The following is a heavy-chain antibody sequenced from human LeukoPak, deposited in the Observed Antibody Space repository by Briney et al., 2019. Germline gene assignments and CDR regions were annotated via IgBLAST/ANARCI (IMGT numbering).Heavy chain of an antibody. V-gene: IGHV3-23*01. CDR1: GFAFSSYA. CDR2: ISGSGAST. D-gene: IGHD3-9*01. Sequence: QAGGSLRLSCAASGFAFSSYAISWVRQAPGKGLEWVSAISGSGASTYYADSVKGRFTISRDNSKNTLYLQMNSLRAEDTAVYYCAKDHRDILTGYYTTFDYWGQGTLVTVSS. J-gene: IGHJ4*02. CDR3: AKDHRDILTGYYTTFDY.